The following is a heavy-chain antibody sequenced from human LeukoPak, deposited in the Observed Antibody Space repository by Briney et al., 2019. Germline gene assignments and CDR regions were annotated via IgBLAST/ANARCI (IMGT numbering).Heavy chain of an antibody. V-gene: IGHV1-2*02. CDR1: GYTFTGYY. J-gene: IGHJ4*02. Sequence: ASVKVSCKASGYTFTGYYMHWVRQAPGQGLEWMGWINPNSGGTNYAQKFQGRVTMTRDTSISTAYMELSRLRSDDTAVHYCARVCHYYDSSGYYRAFDYWGQGTLVTVSS. D-gene: IGHD3-22*01. CDR2: INPNSGGT. CDR3: ARVCHYYDSSGYYRAFDY.